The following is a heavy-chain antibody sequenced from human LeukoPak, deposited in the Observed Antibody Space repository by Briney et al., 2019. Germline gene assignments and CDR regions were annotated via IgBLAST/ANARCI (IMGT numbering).Heavy chain of an antibody. Sequence: GGSLRLSCAASRFTFSNYWMSWVRQPPGKGLEWVANINQGGSEKYYLSSVKGRFTISRDNAKNSLYLQMNSLRADDMAIYYCVRDGSGYDYWGQGTLVTVSS. V-gene: IGHV3-7*05. CDR1: RFTFSNYW. D-gene: IGHD6-19*01. J-gene: IGHJ4*02. CDR3: VRDGSGYDY. CDR2: INQGGSEK.